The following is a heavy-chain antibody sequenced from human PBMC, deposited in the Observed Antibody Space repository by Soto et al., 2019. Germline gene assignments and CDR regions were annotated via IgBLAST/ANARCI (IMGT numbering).Heavy chain of an antibody. Sequence: QVQLQQWGAGLLKPSETLSLTCAVYGGSFSGYYWSWIRQPPGKGLEWIGEINHSGSTNYNPSLKSRVTLSVDTSKNQFSLKLSSVTAADTAVYYCARGRPAAAGIYYFDYWGQGTLVTVSS. V-gene: IGHV4-34*01. CDR1: GGSFSGYY. CDR3: ARGRPAAAGIYYFDY. CDR2: INHSGST. J-gene: IGHJ4*02. D-gene: IGHD6-13*01.